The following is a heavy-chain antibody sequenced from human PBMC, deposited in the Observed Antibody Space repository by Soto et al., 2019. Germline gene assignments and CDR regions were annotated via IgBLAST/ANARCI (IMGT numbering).Heavy chain of an antibody. CDR3: XXXXXXXXXP. CDR1: GFTFSDYW. J-gene: IGHJ5*02. CDR2: XXXXXXXQ. Sequence: EVHLVESGGGLVQPGGSLRLSCAASGFTFSDYWMTWVRQAPGKGLEGGANXXXXXXXQYYLDSVKGRFTISRDNAKXXXXXXXXXXXXXXXXXXXXXXXXXXXXXPWGQGTQVIVSS. V-gene: IGHV3-7*02.